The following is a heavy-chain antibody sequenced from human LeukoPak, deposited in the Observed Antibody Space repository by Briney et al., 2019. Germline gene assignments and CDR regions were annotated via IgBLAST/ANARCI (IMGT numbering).Heavy chain of an antibody. J-gene: IGHJ4*02. CDR2: IIPIFGTA. CDR3: AREPSSIAARLVDY. V-gene: IGHV1-69*05. CDR1: GGTFSSYA. Sequence: GSSVKVSCKASGGTFSSYAISWVRQAPGQGLEWMGGIIPIFGTANYAQKFQGRVTMTTDTSTSTAYMELRSLRSDDTAVYYCAREPSSIAARLVDYWGQGTLVTVSS. D-gene: IGHD6-6*01.